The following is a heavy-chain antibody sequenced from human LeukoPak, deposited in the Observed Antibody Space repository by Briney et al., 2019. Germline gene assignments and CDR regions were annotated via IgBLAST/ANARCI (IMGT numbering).Heavy chain of an antibody. CDR2: FDRGSLDT. D-gene: IGHD6-25*01. V-gene: IGHV3-23*01. CDR3: ARDAGYSSGYYLGYFDY. J-gene: IGHJ4*02. Sequence: GGSLRLSCAASGFTLSDYPMTWVRQAPGKGLQWVSLFDRGSLDTYYADSVRGRFTVSRDNDKNTLYLQMNSLRAEDTAVYYCARDAGYSSGYYLGYFDYWGQGTLVTVSS. CDR1: GFTLSDYP.